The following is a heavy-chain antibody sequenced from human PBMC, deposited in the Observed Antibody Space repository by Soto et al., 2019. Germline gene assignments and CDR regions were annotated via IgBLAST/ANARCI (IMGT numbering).Heavy chain of an antibody. CDR1: GGTFSSYA. CDR3: ERARDIVVIDDDXAFDI. J-gene: IGHJ3*02. V-gene: IGHV1-69*13. Sequence: ASVKVSCKASGGTFSSYAISWVRHAPGQGLEWMGGIIPIFGTANYAQKFQGRVTITADESTSTAYMELSSLRSEDTPVYYCERARDIVVIDDDXAFDIWGQGTMVT. D-gene: IGHD3-22*01. CDR2: IIPIFGTA.